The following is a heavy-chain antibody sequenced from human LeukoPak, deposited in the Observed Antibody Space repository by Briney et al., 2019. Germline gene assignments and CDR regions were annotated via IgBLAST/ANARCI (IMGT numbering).Heavy chain of an antibody. Sequence: GGPLRLSCAASGFTFDDYGMSWVRQAPGKGLEWVPGINWNGGSTGYAESVKGRFTISRDNAKNSLYLQMNSLRAEDTAVYYCARVMNWNDFVLHAFDIWGQGTMVTVSS. CDR3: ARVMNWNDFVLHAFDI. J-gene: IGHJ3*02. D-gene: IGHD1-1*01. CDR1: GFTFDDYG. CDR2: INWNGGST. V-gene: IGHV3-20*04.